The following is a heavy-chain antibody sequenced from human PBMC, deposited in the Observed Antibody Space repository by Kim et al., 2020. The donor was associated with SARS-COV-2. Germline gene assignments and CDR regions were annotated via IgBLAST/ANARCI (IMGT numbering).Heavy chain of an antibody. V-gene: IGHV4-59*01. CDR2: IYYSGRT. CDR1: GGSISSYY. CDR3: EGDKGPLYYYYYGLDV. Sequence: SETLSLTCTVSGGSISSYYWSWIRQPPGKGLEWIGYIYYSGRTNYNPSLKSLVTISVDTSTNQFSLRLNSVTAADTAVYYCEGDKGPLYYYYYGLDVWGQGTTVTVSS. J-gene: IGHJ6*02.